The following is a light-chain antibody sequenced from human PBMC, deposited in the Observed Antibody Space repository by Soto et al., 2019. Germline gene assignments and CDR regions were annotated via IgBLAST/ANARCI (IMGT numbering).Light chain of an antibody. Sequence: LTQSPGTLFLSPVERATLSCRASQGLSSSQLAWYQQKPGQAPRLLIHDASNRATGIPGRFSGSGSGTYFTLTISRLEPEDFAVYYCQQYSSSGTFGQGTKVDIK. CDR1: QGLSSSQ. V-gene: IGKV3-20*01. CDR2: DAS. CDR3: QQYSSSGT. J-gene: IGKJ1*01.